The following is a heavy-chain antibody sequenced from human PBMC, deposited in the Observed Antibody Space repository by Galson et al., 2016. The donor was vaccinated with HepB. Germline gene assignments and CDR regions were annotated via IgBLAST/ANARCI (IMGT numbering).Heavy chain of an antibody. Sequence: SLRLSCAASGFTFSDYAMYWVRQTPGKGLEWVAVISYDGSNKYYADSVVGRFTISRDNSKNTLYLQMNSLRAEDTAVYYCARDGYYHLLLLPDYWGQGTLVTVSS. CDR1: GFTFSDYA. D-gene: IGHD2-21*01. CDR2: ISYDGSNK. CDR3: ARDGYYHLLLLPDY. V-gene: IGHV3-30-3*01. J-gene: IGHJ4*02.